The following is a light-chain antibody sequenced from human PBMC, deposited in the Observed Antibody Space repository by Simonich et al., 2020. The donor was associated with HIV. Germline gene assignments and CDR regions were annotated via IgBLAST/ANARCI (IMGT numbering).Light chain of an antibody. Sequence: EIVMTQSPATLSVSPGERATLSCRASKSVSSNLAWYQQRPGQAPSLLIYGASTRATGIPARFSGSGSGTEFTLTISSLQSEDFAVYYCQQYNNWPPITFGQGTRLEIK. CDR2: GAS. J-gene: IGKJ5*01. CDR1: KSVSSN. CDR3: QQYNNWPPIT. V-gene: IGKV3-15*01.